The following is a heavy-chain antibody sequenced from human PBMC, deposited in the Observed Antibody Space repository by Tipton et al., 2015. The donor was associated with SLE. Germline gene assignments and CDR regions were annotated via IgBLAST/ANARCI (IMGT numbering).Heavy chain of an antibody. CDR3: ARIRAARRAEYVQH. D-gene: IGHD6-6*01. CDR1: GGSFSGYY. J-gene: IGHJ1*01. CDR2: INHSGST. V-gene: IGHV4-34*01. Sequence: TLSLTCAVYGGSFSGYYWSWIRQPPGKGLEWIGEINHSGSTNYNPSLKSRVTISVDTSKNQFSLKLSSVTAADTAVYYCARIRAARRAEYVQHWGQGTLVTVSS.